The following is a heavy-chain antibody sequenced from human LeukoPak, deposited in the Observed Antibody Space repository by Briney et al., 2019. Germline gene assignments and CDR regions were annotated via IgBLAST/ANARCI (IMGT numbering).Heavy chain of an antibody. J-gene: IGHJ4*02. CDR1: GYTFTSYD. CDR3: ARERLLGRSKPLDY. Sequence: ASVKVSCKASGYTFTSYDINWVRQATGQGLEWMGWMNPNSGNTGYAQKFQGRVTITRNTSISTAYMELSSLRSEDTAVYYCARERLLGRSKPLDYWGQGTLVTVSS. V-gene: IGHV1-8*03. CDR2: MNPNSGNT. D-gene: IGHD1-26*01.